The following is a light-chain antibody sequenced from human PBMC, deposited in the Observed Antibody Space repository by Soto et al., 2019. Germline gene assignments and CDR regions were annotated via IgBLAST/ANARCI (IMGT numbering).Light chain of an antibody. CDR2: ATS. CDR3: QKYNSAPLT. CDR1: QGIAPY. Sequence: DVQMTQSPSSLSAFVGDRGTITCRASQGIAPYLAWFQQKPGQVPKLLIYATSTLQSGVPSRFSGSGSGTDFTLTINSRQPEDVGTYYCQKYNSAPLTFGGGTKVEIK. V-gene: IGKV1-27*01. J-gene: IGKJ4*01.